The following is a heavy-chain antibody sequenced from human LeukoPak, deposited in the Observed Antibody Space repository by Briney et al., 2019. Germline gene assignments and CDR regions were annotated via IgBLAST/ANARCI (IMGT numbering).Heavy chain of an antibody. V-gene: IGHV3-23*01. CDR1: GFTFSSYA. D-gene: IGHD3-3*01. CDR3: AKPQEADLWVPDY. Sequence: PGGSLRLSCAASGFTFSSYAMSWVRQAPGKGLEWVSAISGSGGSTYYADSVKGRFTISRDSSKNTLYLQMNGLIPEDTALYYCAKPQEADLWVPDYWGQGTLVTVSS. CDR2: ISGSGGST. J-gene: IGHJ4*02.